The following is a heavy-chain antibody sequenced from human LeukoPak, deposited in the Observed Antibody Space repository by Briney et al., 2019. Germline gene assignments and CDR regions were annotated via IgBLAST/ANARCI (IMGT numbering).Heavy chain of an antibody. CDR1: GFTFSGYG. D-gene: IGHD3-9*01. CDR3: ARDRETYYDILTGYYTLGDAFDI. V-gene: IGHV3-74*01. CDR2: INRDGSST. Sequence: PGGSLRLSCAASGFTFSGYGMNWVRQAPGKGLVWVSRINRDGSSTSYADSVKGRFTISRDNAKNTLYLQMNSLRAEDTAAYYCARDRETYYDILTGYYTLGDAFDIWGQGTMVTVSS. J-gene: IGHJ3*02.